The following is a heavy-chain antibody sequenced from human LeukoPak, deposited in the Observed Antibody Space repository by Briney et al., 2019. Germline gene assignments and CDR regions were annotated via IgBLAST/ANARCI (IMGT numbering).Heavy chain of an antibody. J-gene: IGHJ3*02. Sequence: SVKVSCKASGGTFSSYAISWVRQAPGQGLEWMGGIIPIFGTANYAQKFQGRVTITADEPTSTAYMELSSLRSEDTAVYYCAHPIYGDYDAFDIWGQGTMVTVSS. V-gene: IGHV1-69*13. CDR2: IIPIFGTA. D-gene: IGHD4-17*01. CDR1: GGTFSSYA. CDR3: AHPIYGDYDAFDI.